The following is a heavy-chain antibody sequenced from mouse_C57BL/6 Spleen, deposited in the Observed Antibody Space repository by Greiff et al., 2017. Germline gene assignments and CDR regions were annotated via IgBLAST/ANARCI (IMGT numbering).Heavy chain of an antibody. Sequence: QVHVKQSGAELAKPGASVKLSCKASGYTFTSYWMHWVKQRPGQGLEWIGYINPSSGYTKYNQKFKDKATLTADKSSSTAYMQLSSLTYEDSAVYYCARRRDSSLYAMDYWGQGTSVTVSS. V-gene: IGHV1-7*01. J-gene: IGHJ4*01. D-gene: IGHD3-2*01. CDR2: INPSSGYT. CDR1: GYTFTSYW. CDR3: ARRRDSSLYAMDY.